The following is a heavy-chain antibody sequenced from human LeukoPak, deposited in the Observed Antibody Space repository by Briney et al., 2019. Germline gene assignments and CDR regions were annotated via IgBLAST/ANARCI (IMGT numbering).Heavy chain of an antibody. J-gene: IGHJ4*02. CDR2: ISGSGGST. Sequence: PGGSLRLSCAASGFTFSSYAMSWVRQAPGKGLEWVSAISGSGGSTYYADSVKGRFTISRDNSKNTLYLQMNSLRAEDTAVYYCARYTGSGSYFDYGGQGTLVIVSS. CDR1: GFTFSSYA. D-gene: IGHD1-26*01. V-gene: IGHV3-23*01. CDR3: ARYTGSGSYFDY.